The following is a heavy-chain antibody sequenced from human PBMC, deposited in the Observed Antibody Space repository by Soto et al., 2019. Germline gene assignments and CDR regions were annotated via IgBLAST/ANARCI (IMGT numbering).Heavy chain of an antibody. CDR2: ISDGGGST. CDR1: GFTFSSYG. J-gene: IGHJ4*02. CDR3: AKDPHNWNDGGDY. D-gene: IGHD1-1*01. V-gene: IGHV3-23*01. Sequence: GGSLRLSCAASGFTFSSYGMSWVRQAPGKGLEWVSVISDGGGSTFYADSVKGRFTISRDNSKNTLYLQMNSLRAEDTAVYYCAKDPHNWNDGGDYWGQGTLVTVS.